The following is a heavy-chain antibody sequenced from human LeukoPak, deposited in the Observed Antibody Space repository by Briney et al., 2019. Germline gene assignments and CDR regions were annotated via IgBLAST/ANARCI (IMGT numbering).Heavy chain of an antibody. CDR3: ARHEDYYYYMDV. CDR2: INHSGST. J-gene: IGHJ6*03. CDR1: GGSFSGYY. Sequence: KPSETLSLTCAVYGGSFSGYYWSWIRQPPGKGLEWIGEINHSGSTYYNPSLKSRVTISVDTSKNQFSLKLSSVTAADTAVYYCARHEDYYYYMDVWGKGTTVTVSS. V-gene: IGHV4-34*01.